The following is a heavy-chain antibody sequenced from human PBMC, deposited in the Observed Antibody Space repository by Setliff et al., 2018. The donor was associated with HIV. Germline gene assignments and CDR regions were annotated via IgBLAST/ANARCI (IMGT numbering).Heavy chain of an antibody. V-gene: IGHV1-46*01. D-gene: IGHD3-22*01. CDR2: IIPSGGSA. CDR1: GDTFSTFA. J-gene: IGHJ4*02. CDR3: ARDGGDGRGYYYADY. Sequence: ASVKVSCKASGDTFSTFAIIWVRQAPGQGLEWMGGIIPSGGSAAYAEKFLGRVTMTSDTSTNTVYMELRSLRSDETAVVYCARDGGDGRGYYYADYWGQGTLVTVSS.